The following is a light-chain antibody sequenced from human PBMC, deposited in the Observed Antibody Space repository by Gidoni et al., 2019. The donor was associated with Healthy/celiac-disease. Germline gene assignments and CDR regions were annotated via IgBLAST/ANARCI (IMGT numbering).Light chain of an antibody. J-gene: IGKJ5*01. CDR1: RGISTY. V-gene: IGKV1-9*01. CDR3: QQLNNYSIT. CDR2: GAS. Sequence: DIQLTQSPSFLSASVGDRVTITCRASRGISTYLAWYQEKPGKAPKLLIYGASTLQSGVPSRFSGSGSGTEFTLTISSLQPEDFATYYCQQLNNYSITFGQXTRLEIK.